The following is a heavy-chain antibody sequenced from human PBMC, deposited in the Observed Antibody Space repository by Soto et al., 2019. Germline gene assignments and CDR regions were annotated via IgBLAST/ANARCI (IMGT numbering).Heavy chain of an antibody. V-gene: IGHV2-5*02. CDR2: LYWDDDK. CDR1: GFSLSTSGVG. D-gene: IGHD3-3*01. CDR3: AHRVLRTVFGLVTTTAIYFDF. J-gene: IGHJ4*02. Sequence: QITLNESGPTQVKPRQTLTLTCTFSGFSLSTSGVGVGWIRQSPGKAPEWLALLYWDDDKRYSPSLKSRLTTTKDTSKNQVVLTMADLDPADTATYYCAHRVLRTVFGLVTTTAIYFDFWGQGTPVAVSS.